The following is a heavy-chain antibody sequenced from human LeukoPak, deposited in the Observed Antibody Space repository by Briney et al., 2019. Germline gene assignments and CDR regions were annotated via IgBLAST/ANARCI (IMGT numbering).Heavy chain of an antibody. J-gene: IGHJ4*02. V-gene: IGHV3-7*01. D-gene: IGHD6-13*01. CDR2: IKQDGSVK. CDR3: ARPPPTLHSSSWYYFDY. Sequence: GSLRLSCAPSGFTPSSYWMSWVCQGPGKGLGRVSDIKQDGSVKNTMDSVKGPFTISRDTAKNSLYLQINSLRAEKTAVYYCARPPPTLHSSSWYYFDYWGQGTLVTVSS. CDR1: GFTPSSYW.